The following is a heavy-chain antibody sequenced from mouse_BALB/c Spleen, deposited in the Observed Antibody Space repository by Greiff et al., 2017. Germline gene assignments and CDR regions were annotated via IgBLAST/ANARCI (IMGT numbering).Heavy chain of an antibody. D-gene: IGHD1-1*01. J-gene: IGHJ2*01. V-gene: IGHV7-3*02. CDR1: GFTFTDYY. Sequence: EVQVVESGGGLVQPGGSLRLSCATSGFTFTDYYMSWVRQPPGKALEWLGFIRNKANGYTTEYSASVKGRFTISRDNSQSILYLQMNTLRAEDSATYYCASFYDYFDYWGQGTTLTVSS. CDR2: IRNKANGYTT. CDR3: ASFYDYFDY.